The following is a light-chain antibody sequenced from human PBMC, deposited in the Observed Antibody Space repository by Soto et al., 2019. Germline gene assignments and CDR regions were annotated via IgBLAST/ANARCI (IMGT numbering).Light chain of an antibody. V-gene: IGKV3-15*01. Sequence: EIVMTQSPATLSVSPGEGATLSCRASQSVHNDLAWYQQKPGQAPRLLIYDASTRATGIPARFSGSGSGTEFTLTISRLQSDDFAVYYCQQYTNWPPLTFGGGTKVEI. CDR3: QQYTNWPPLT. CDR2: DAS. J-gene: IGKJ4*01. CDR1: QSVHND.